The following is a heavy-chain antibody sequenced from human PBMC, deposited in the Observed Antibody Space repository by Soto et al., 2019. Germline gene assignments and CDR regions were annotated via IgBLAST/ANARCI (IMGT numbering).Heavy chain of an antibody. Sequence: EVQLVESGGGLVKPGGSLRLTCAASGFTFSDSAMNWVRQAPGKGLEWVSSISSSGSTIYYADSVKGRFTISRDNAKNSLYLQMNSLRAEDTAVYYCARGQGGTHHLFDYWGQGTLVTVSS. CDR2: ISSSGSTI. D-gene: IGHD1-26*01. J-gene: IGHJ4*02. V-gene: IGHV3-21*02. CDR1: GFTFSDSA. CDR3: ARGQGGTHHLFDY.